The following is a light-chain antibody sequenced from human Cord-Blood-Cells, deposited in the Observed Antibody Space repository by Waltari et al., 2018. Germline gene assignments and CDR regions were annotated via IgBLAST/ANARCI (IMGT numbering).Light chain of an antibody. CDR2: GNS. J-gene: IGLJ2*01. Sequence: QSVLTQPPSVSGAPGQRVTISCTGSSSNIGAGYDVHVYQQLPGTAPKLLIYGNSNRPSGFPDRFSGSKSGTSASLAITGLQAEDEADYYCQSYDSSVVFGGGTKLTVL. V-gene: IGLV1-40*01. CDR3: QSYDSSVV. CDR1: SSNIGAGYD.